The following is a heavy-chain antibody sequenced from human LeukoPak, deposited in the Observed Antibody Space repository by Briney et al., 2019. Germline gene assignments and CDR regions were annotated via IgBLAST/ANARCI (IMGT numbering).Heavy chain of an antibody. CDR2: IYTSGST. J-gene: IGHJ6*03. Sequence: SETLSLTCTVSGGSISSGSYYWSWIRQPAGKGLEWIGRIYTSGSTNYNPSLKSRVTISVDTSKNQFSLKLSSVTAADTAVYYCARGIVVVAQLGYYYYYMDVWGKGATVTISS. V-gene: IGHV4-61*02. CDR1: GGSISSGSYY. D-gene: IGHD2-15*01. CDR3: ARGIVVVAQLGYYYYYMDV.